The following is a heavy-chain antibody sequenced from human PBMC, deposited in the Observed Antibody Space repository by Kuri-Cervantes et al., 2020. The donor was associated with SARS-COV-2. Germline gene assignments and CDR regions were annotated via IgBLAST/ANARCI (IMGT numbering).Heavy chain of an antibody. Sequence: GESLKISCAASGFNFATYGMHWVRQAPGKGLEWVAVIWYGGSNKYYADSVKGRFTISRDNAKNSLYLQMNSLRAEDTAVYYCAREFRSFTMIVADAFDIWGQGTMVTVSS. D-gene: IGHD3-22*01. J-gene: IGHJ3*02. V-gene: IGHV3-33*08. CDR3: AREFRSFTMIVADAFDI. CDR2: IWYGGSNK. CDR1: GFNFATYG.